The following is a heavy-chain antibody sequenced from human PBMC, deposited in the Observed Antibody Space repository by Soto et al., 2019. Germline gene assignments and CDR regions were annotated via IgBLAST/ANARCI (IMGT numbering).Heavy chain of an antibody. Sequence: GGSLRLSCAASGFTFSSYWMSWVRQAPGKGLERVANIKQDGSEKYYVDSVKGRFTISRDNAKNSLYLQMNSLRAEDTAVYYCAREGXSSSWYRSNYYYYYGMDVWGQGPRSPSP. CDR2: IKQDGSEK. V-gene: IGHV3-7*03. CDR3: AREGXSSSWYRSNYYYYYGMDV. J-gene: IGHJ6*02. CDR1: GFTFSSYW. D-gene: IGHD6-13*01.